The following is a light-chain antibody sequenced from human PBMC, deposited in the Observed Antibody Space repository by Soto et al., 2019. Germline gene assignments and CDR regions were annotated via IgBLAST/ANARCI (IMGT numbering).Light chain of an antibody. V-gene: IGLV2-18*02. CDR3: SSFASSATLG. Sequence: QSALTQPPSVSGSPGQSVTISCTGTSSDIGYHNRVSWYQQPPGTAPKLMIYEVSTRYSAVPDRFSGSKSGNTASLTISGLQAGDEAEYYGSSFASSATLGFGGGTKLTVL. CDR1: SSDIGYHNR. J-gene: IGLJ3*02. CDR2: EVS.